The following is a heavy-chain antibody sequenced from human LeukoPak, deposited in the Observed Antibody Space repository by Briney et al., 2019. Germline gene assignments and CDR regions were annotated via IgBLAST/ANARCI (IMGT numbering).Heavy chain of an antibody. CDR2: IGGSSDKT. D-gene: IGHD4-17*01. CDR1: GFTFNRNA. V-gene: IGHV3-23*01. Sequence: GGSLRLSCAASGFTFNRNAISWVRQAPGKGLEWVSTIGGSSDKTFYADSVKSRFTISRDNSKNMLHLQMNSLRAEDTAVYYCAKAKYDYGDPVGWFDPWGQGTLVTVSS. J-gene: IGHJ5*02. CDR3: AKAKYDYGDPVGWFDP.